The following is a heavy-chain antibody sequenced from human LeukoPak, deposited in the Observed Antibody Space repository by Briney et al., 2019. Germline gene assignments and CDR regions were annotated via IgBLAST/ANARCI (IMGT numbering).Heavy chain of an antibody. V-gene: IGHV3-30*02. D-gene: IGHD3-10*01. CDR1: GFTFSSYG. CDR2: IRYDGTYK. J-gene: IGHJ4*02. Sequence: GGSLRLSCAASGFTFSSYGMHWVRQAPGKGLEWVTFIRYDGTYKYYADSVKGRFTISRDNSKNTLYLQMNSLRAEDTAVYYCAKQYYGSGSYFDYWGQGTLVTVSS. CDR3: AKQYYGSGSYFDY.